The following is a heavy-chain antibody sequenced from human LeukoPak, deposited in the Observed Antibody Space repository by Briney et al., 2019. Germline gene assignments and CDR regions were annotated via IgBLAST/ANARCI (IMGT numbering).Heavy chain of an antibody. Sequence: PSETLSLTCTVSGGSISSGGYYWSWIRQHPGKGLEWIGYIYYSGSTYYNPSLKSRVTISVDTSKNQFSPKLSSVTAADTAVYYCARVISCSGGSCFDGMVDYWGQGTLVTVSS. CDR2: IYYSGST. J-gene: IGHJ4*02. V-gene: IGHV4-31*03. D-gene: IGHD2-15*01. CDR1: GGSISSGGYY. CDR3: ARVISCSGGSCFDGMVDY.